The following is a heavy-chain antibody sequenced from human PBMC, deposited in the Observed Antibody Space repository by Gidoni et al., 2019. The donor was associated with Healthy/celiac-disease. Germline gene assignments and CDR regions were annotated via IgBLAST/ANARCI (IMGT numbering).Heavy chain of an antibody. J-gene: IGHJ4*02. D-gene: IGHD3-22*01. CDR3: ARGKSRFGSRGSSGYYSDY. CDR1: GGSFSGYY. Sequence: QVQLQQWGAGLLKPSETLSLTCAVYGGSFSGYYWSWIRQPPGKGLEWIGEINHSGSTNYNPSLKSRVTISVDTSKNQFSLKLSSVTAADTAVYYCARGKSRFGSRGSSGYYSDYWGQGTLVTVSS. V-gene: IGHV4-34*01. CDR2: INHSGST.